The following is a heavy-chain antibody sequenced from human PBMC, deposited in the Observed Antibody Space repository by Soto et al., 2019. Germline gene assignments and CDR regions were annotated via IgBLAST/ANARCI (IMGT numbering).Heavy chain of an antibody. Sequence: ASVKVSCKAPADTFTSYYIHWVRQAPGHGLEWMGIINPNGGSTRFAQTFQGRITMTTDTSTSTVYMELRSLRSEDTAVYYCARGPPRVVVAATLYYFDYWGQGTLVTVSS. CDR2: INPNGGST. J-gene: IGHJ4*02. D-gene: IGHD2-15*01. V-gene: IGHV1-46*01. CDR1: ADTFTSYY. CDR3: ARGPPRVVVAATLYYFDY.